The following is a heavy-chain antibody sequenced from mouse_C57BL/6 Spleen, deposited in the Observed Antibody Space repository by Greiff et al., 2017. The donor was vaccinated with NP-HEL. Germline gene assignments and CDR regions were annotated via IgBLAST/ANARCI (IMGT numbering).Heavy chain of an antibody. D-gene: IGHD1-1*01. V-gene: IGHV1-80*01. CDR1: GYAFSSYW. Sequence: VQLQQSGAELVKPGASVKISCKASGYAFSSYWMNWVKQRPGKGLEWIGQIYPGDGDTNYNGKFKGKATLTADKSSSTAYMQLSSLTSEDTGVYLCAREGYTVVDTRYAMDYWGQGTSVTVSS. CDR2: IYPGDGDT. CDR3: AREGYTVVDTRYAMDY. J-gene: IGHJ4*01.